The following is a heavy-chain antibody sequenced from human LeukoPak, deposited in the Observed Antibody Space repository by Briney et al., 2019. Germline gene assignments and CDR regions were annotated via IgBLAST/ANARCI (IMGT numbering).Heavy chain of an antibody. J-gene: IGHJ4*02. CDR2: IKEDGSVK. CDR3: ARDVGYFRFDY. CDR1: GFTFSTYW. V-gene: IGHV3-7*01. D-gene: IGHD5-18*01. Sequence: GGSLRLSCAASGFTFSTYWMTWVRQAPGKGLEWVANIKEDGSVKYYVDSVKGRFTISRDNAKNSLYLQMNNLRAEDTAVYYCARDVGYFRFDYWGQGTLVTVSS.